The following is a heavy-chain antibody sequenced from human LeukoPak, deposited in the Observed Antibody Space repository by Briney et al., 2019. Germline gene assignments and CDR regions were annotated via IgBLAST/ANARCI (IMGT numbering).Heavy chain of an antibody. Sequence: PGGSLRLSCAVSGLTFSNFWVSWVRQAPGKGLEWVANIKQDGSEKYYVDSVKGRFTISRDNAKNSLYLQMNSLRAEDTAVYYCARITDYYGMDVWGQGTTVTVSS. V-gene: IGHV3-7*05. CDR1: GLTFSNFW. D-gene: IGHD3-10*01. J-gene: IGHJ6*02. CDR3: ARITDYYGMDV. CDR2: IKQDGSEK.